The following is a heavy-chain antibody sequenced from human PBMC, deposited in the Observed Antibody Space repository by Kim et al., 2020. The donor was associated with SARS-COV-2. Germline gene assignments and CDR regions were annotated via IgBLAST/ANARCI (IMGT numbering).Heavy chain of an antibody. CDR3: SRELGVWSAFGFLDY. J-gene: IGHJ4*02. CDR2: INPNSGGT. D-gene: IGHD2-8*01. CDR1: GYTFTGYY. Sequence: ASVKVSCKASGYTFTGYYMHWVRQAPGQGLEWMGWINPNSGGTNYAQKFQGRVTMTRDTSISTAYMELSRLRSDDTAVYYCSRELGVWSAFGFLDYWGQGTLVTVSS. V-gene: IGHV1-2*02.